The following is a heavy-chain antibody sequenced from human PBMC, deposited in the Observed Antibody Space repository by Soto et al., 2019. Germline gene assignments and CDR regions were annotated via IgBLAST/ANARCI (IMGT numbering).Heavy chain of an antibody. CDR1: GFTLSSCV. D-gene: IGHD1-20*01. Sequence: ELQLLESGGGLVQPGGSLRLSCAASGFTLSSCVMSWVRQAPGKGLEWVSGIDVGGGGTYYADSVKGRFTISRDNSKNSLFLQMNNLTPDDTALYYCVTGHFGGGFCRSDNCYYFDSWGQGTMVTVSS. J-gene: IGHJ4*02. CDR2: IDVGGGGT. V-gene: IGHV3-23*01. CDR3: VTGHFGGGFCRSDNCYYFDS.